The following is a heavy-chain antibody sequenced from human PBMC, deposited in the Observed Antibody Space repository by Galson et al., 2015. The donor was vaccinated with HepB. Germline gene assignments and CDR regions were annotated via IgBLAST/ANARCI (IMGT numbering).Heavy chain of an antibody. CDR3: AYGSGSYFLDN. J-gene: IGHJ4*02. Sequence: SLRLSCATSRISFDSYAMHWVRQAPGKGLEWMAVISYDGGTTFHADSVKGRFTISRDNSGKTLYLQMNSLRSDDTAIYYCAYGSGSYFLDNWGQGTLVTVSS. CDR1: RISFDSYA. D-gene: IGHD3-10*01. CDR2: ISYDGGTT. V-gene: IGHV3-30*14.